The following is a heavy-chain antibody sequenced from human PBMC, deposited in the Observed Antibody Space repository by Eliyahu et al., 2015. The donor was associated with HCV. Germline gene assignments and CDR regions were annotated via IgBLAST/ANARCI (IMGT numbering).Heavy chain of an antibody. Sequence: EVQLLESGGGLVQPGGSLXLSCAASXFTFSSYAMSWVXQXPGKGLGXVXAISGSGGSTYYADSVKGRFTISRDNSKNTLYLQMNSLRAEDTAVYYCAKVGSGWYYVYWGQGTLVTVSS. V-gene: IGHV3-23*01. J-gene: IGHJ4*02. D-gene: IGHD6-19*01. CDR1: XFTFSSYA. CDR3: AKVGSGWYYVY. CDR2: ISGSGGST.